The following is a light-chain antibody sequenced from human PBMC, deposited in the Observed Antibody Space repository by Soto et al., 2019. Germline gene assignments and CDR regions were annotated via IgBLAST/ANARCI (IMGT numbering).Light chain of an antibody. V-gene: IGLV2-8*01. CDR3: TSYAGSNNLV. Sequence: QSVLTQSPSASGSPGQSVTISCTGTSSDIGGYNYVSWYQQHPGKAPKLIIYEVSKRPSGVPDRFSGSKSGNTASLTVSGLQAEDEADYYCTSYAGSNNLVFAGGTKLTVL. J-gene: IGLJ3*02. CDR2: EVS. CDR1: SSDIGGYNY.